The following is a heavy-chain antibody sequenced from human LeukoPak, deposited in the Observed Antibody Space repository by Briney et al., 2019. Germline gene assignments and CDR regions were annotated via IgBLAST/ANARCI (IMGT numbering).Heavy chain of an antibody. D-gene: IGHD3-22*01. Sequence: PGGSLRLSCAASGITVSSNYVSWVRQAPGKGLKYVSAISSNGGSTSYANSVKGRFTISRDNSKNTLYLQMGSLRAEDMAVYYCARANYYDITRFDFWGQAAMLTVSS. J-gene: IGHJ4*02. V-gene: IGHV3-64*01. CDR1: GITVSSNY. CDR2: ISSNGGST. CDR3: ARANYYDITRFDF.